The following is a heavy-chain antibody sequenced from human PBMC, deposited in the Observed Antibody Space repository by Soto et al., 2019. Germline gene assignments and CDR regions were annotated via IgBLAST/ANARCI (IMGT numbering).Heavy chain of an antibody. J-gene: IGHJ6*02. D-gene: IGHD3-3*01. CDR2: INPNSGGT. CDR1: GYTFTGYY. Sequence: ASVKVSCKASGYTFTGYYMHWVRQAPGQGLEWMGWINPNSGGTNDAQKLQGRVTMTRDTSISTAYMELSRLRSDDTAVCYCARAGDFWRAGRYYYHDMDGWGQGTTVRVS. V-gene: IGHV1-2*02. CDR3: ARAGDFWRAGRYYYHDMDG.